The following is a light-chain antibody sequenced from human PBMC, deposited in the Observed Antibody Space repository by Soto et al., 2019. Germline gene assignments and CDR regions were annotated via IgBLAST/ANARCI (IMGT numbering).Light chain of an antibody. CDR2: GAF. V-gene: IGKV3-15*01. J-gene: IGKJ4*01. CDR3: QQYNSWPLT. CDR1: QSVNNN. Sequence: EIVMTQSPATLSVSPGERATLSCRASQSVNNNLAWYQQKPGQAPRLLIYGAFTKATDIPARFSGSGSGTDFTLTISSLQSEDLAVYYCQQYNSWPLTFGGGTKVEIK.